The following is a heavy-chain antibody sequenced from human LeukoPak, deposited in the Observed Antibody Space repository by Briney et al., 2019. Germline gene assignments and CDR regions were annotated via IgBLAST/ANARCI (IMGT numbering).Heavy chain of an antibody. Sequence: GGSLTLSCAPSGFTFSSYSMSWARQAPGKGLEWVSSISSSSSDIYYADSVKGRFTISRDNAKNTLFLQMNSLRAEDTAVYYCARGYSGRYRVDYWGQGTLVTVSS. CDR3: ARGYSGRYRVDY. D-gene: IGHD1-26*01. V-gene: IGHV3-21*01. CDR2: ISSSSSDI. J-gene: IGHJ4*02. CDR1: GFTFSSYS.